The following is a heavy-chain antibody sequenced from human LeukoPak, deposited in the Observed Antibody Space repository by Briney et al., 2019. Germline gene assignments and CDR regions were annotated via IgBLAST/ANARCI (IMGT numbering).Heavy chain of an antibody. CDR1: GFTFSSYA. CDR3: ARGPEDPYFPFDY. D-gene: IGHD3-10*01. Sequence: GGSLRLSCAASGFTFSSYAMHWVRQAPGKGLEWVAVISYDGSNKYYADSVKGRFTISRDNSKNTLYLQMNSLRAEDTAVYYCARGPEDPYFPFDYWGQGTLVTVSS. V-gene: IGHV3-30*04. CDR2: ISYDGSNK. J-gene: IGHJ4*02.